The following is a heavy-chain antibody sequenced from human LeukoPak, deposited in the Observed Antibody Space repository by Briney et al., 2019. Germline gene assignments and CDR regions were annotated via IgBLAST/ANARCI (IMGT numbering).Heavy chain of an antibody. CDR1: GFTFSSYS. CDR3: ARALWFGETFPAY. V-gene: IGHV3-48*01. D-gene: IGHD3-10*01. J-gene: IGHJ4*02. CDR2: ISSSSSTI. Sequence: GGSLRLSCAASGFTFSSYSMNWVRQAPGKGLEWLSYISSSSSTIYYADSVKGRFTISRDNAKNSLYLQMNSLRAEDTAVYYCARALWFGETFPAYWGQGTLVTVSS.